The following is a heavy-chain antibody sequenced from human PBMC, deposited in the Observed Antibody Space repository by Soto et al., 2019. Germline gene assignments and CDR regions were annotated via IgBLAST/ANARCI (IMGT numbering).Heavy chain of an antibody. V-gene: IGHV3-30*18. CDR3: AKGQHCSSASCYFYRYGMDV. J-gene: IGHJ6*02. CDR1: GFTFSTYG. Sequence: QVQLVESGGGVVQPGRSLRLSCAASGFTFSTYGMHWVRQAPGKGLEWVAVISYDGRNKYYADSVKGRLTISRDNSKNTLYLQMDSLRAEDTAVYYCAKGQHCSSASCYFYRYGMDVWGQGTTVAVSS. D-gene: IGHD2-2*01. CDR2: ISYDGRNK.